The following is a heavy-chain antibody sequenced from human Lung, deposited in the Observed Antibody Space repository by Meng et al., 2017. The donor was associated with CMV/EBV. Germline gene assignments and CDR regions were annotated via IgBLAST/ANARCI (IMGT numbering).Heavy chain of an antibody. V-gene: IGHV4-34*01. Sequence: SETLSLXCAVYGGSFSGYYWSWIRQPPGKGLEWIGEINHSGSTNYTPSLKSRVTISVDTSKNQFSLKLSSVTAADTAVYYCARRGDHIVVVPAAISTRKQGYGMDVWRQGTAVSVSS. D-gene: IGHD2-2*01. CDR2: INHSGST. CDR1: GGSFSGYY. J-gene: IGHJ6*02. CDR3: ARRGDHIVVVPAAISTRKQGYGMDV.